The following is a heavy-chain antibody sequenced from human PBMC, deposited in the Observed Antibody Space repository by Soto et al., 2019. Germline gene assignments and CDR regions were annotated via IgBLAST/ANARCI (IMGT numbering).Heavy chain of an antibody. CDR2: TRNKGNSYTT. D-gene: IGHD3-10*01. Sequence: GGSLRLSCAASGFTLSDRYMDWVRQAPGRGLEWVARTRNKGNSYTTEYAASVNGRSTISRDDSKNSLYLEMSSLKTEDTAVYYYTTAFYGSGSYYPYYYGMDVWGQGTTVTVSS. CDR1: GFTLSDRY. V-gene: IGHV3-72*01. CDR3: TTAFYGSGSYYPYYYGMDV. J-gene: IGHJ6*02.